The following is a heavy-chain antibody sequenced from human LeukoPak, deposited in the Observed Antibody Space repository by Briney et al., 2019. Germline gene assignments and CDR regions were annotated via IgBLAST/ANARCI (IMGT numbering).Heavy chain of an antibody. Sequence: GGSLRLSCAASGFTFSSYAMHWVRQAPGKGLEWVAVISYDGSNKYYAGSVKGRFTISRDNSKNTLYLQMNSLRAEDTAVYYCAAHGYYDSSGPGAFDIWGQGTMVTVSS. CDR1: GFTFSSYA. J-gene: IGHJ3*02. CDR3: AAHGYYDSSGPGAFDI. CDR2: ISYDGSNK. D-gene: IGHD3-22*01. V-gene: IGHV3-30*04.